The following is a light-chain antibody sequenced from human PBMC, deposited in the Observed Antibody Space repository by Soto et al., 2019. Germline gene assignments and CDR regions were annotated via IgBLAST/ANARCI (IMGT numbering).Light chain of an antibody. CDR3: QQYGSSEII. CDR2: DIS. CDR1: QSISSN. Sequence: EIVFTQSPATLSLSPGERATLSCRASQSISSNLAWYQQKPGQAPRLLIYDISSRATGIPDRFSGSVSGTDFTLTITRLEPEDFAVFYCQQYGSSEIIFGQGTRLEIK. J-gene: IGKJ5*01. V-gene: IGKV3-20*01.